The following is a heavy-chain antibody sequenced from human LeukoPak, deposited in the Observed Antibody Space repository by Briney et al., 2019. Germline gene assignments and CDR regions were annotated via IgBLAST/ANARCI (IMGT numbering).Heavy chain of an antibody. CDR3: TRDPSRVDWINWFDP. V-gene: IGHV3-49*03. Sequence: GGSLRLSCTASGFTFGDYAMSWFRQAPGKGLEWVGFIRSKAYGGTTEYAASVKGRFTISRDDSKSIAYLQMNSLRTEDTAVYYCTRDPSRVDWINWFDPWGQGTLVTVSS. CDR2: IRSKAYGGTT. CDR1: GFTFGDYA. J-gene: IGHJ5*02. D-gene: IGHD3/OR15-3a*01.